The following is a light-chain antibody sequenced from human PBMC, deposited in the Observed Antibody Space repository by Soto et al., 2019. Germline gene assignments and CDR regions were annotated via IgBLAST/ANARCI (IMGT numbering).Light chain of an antibody. Sequence: QSALTQPPSASGSPGQSVAISCTGTASDIGGYTFVSWYQQHPGKAPKPLIYDVNKRPSGVPDRFSGSKSGNTASLTVSGLQAEDEADYYCSAHGGTNPHVFGTGTKVTAL. CDR3: SAHGGTNPHV. V-gene: IGLV2-8*01. CDR2: DVN. CDR1: ASDIGGYTF. J-gene: IGLJ1*01.